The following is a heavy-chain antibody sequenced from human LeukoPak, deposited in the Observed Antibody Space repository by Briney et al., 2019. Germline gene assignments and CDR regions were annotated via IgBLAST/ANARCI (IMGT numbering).Heavy chain of an antibody. J-gene: IGHJ3*02. CDR3: TTDWVVATVVTPSNAFDI. V-gene: IGHV6-1*01. CDR2: TYYRSKLYN. D-gene: IGHD4-23*01. CDR1: GDSFSSNSAA. Sequence: SQTLSLTCALSGDSFSSNSAAWNWIRQSPSRGLEWLVRTYYRSKLYNDYAVSVKNRITINPDTSKNQFSLQLNSVTPEDTAVYYCTTDWVVATVVTPSNAFDIWGQGTMVTVSS.